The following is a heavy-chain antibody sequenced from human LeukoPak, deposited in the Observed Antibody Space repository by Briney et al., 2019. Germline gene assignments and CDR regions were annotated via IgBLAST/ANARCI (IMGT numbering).Heavy chain of an antibody. CDR1: GFTFTNYA. CDR3: AREQLLWFGELLPRGWFDP. D-gene: IGHD3-10*01. CDR2: IGGPGGGT. V-gene: IGHV3-23*01. Sequence: PGGSLRLSCAASGFTFTNYAMIWVRQAPGKGLEWVSGIGGPGGGTYYADSVKGRFTVSGDNSKNTLYLQMNSLRAEDTAVYYCAREQLLWFGELLPRGWFDPWGQGTLVTVSS. J-gene: IGHJ5*02.